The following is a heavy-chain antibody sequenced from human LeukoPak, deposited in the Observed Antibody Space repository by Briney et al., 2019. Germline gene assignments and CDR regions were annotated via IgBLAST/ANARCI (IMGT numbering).Heavy chain of an antibody. CDR3: AKSVSPGGYVGSLYFFDD. J-gene: IGHJ4*02. Sequence: GGSLRLSCAASGFTFSTYAVHWVRQAPGKGLEWVAVISYDGSKRYYADSVEGQFTISRDNSKNTVSLQMNSLRAEDTAIYYCAKSVSPGGYVGSLYFFDDWGQGTLVIVSS. CDR2: ISYDGSKR. CDR1: GFTFSTYA. D-gene: IGHD1-26*01. V-gene: IGHV3-30-3*02.